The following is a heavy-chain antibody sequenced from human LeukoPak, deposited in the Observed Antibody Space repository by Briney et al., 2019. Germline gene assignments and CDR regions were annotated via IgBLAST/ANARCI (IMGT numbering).Heavy chain of an antibody. J-gene: IGHJ4*02. V-gene: IGHV3-21*04. CDR1: GFTFSSYS. Sequence: AGGSLRLSCAASGFTFSSYSMNWVRQAPGKGLEWVSSISSSSSYIYYADSVKGRFTISRDNAKNSLYLQMNSLRAEDTAVYYCAKDTAMVRGTKTDYWGQGTLVTVSS. CDR3: AKDTAMVRGTKTDY. CDR2: ISSSSSYI. D-gene: IGHD3-10*01.